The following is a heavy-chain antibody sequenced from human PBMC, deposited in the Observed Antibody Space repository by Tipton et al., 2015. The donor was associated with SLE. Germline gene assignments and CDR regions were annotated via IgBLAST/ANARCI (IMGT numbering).Heavy chain of an antibody. D-gene: IGHD3-16*02. J-gene: IGHJ4*02. CDR2: ISSSSSYI. CDR3: ARVPPRLGGVIANDY. Sequence: GSLRLSCAASGFTFSSYSMNCVRQSPGKGLEWVSSISSSSSYIYYADSVKGRFTISRDNAKNSLYLQMNSLRAEDTAVYYCARVPPRLGGVIANDYWGQGTLVTVSS. V-gene: IGHV3-21*03. CDR1: GFTFSSYS.